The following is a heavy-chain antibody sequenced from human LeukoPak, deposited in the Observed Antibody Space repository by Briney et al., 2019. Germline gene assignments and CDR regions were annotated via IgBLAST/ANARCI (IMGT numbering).Heavy chain of an antibody. CDR3: AKDLNSALSFVC. Sequence: GGSLRLSCAASGFTFSTSGMHWVRQAPGKGLEWVAFIRNDGSNKYYADSVKGRFTIPRDNSKNTLYLQLSSLRGEDTAVYYCAKDLNSALSFVCWRQGALVTVSS. V-gene: IGHV3-30*02. J-gene: IGHJ4*02. CDR1: GFTFSTSG. CDR2: IRNDGSNK. D-gene: IGHD2-8*01.